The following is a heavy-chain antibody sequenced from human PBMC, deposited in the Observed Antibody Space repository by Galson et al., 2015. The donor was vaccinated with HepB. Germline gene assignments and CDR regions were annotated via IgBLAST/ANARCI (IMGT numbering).Heavy chain of an antibody. CDR3: AREERPAPYYDILTGPTD. D-gene: IGHD3-9*01. Sequence: SLRLSCAASGFTFSSYGMHWVRQAPGKGLEWVAVIWYDGSNKYYADSVKGRFTISRDNSKNTLYLQMNSLRAEDTAVYYCAREERPAPYYDILTGPTDWGQGTLVTVSS. CDR2: IWYDGSNK. J-gene: IGHJ4*02. CDR1: GFTFSSYG. V-gene: IGHV3-33*08.